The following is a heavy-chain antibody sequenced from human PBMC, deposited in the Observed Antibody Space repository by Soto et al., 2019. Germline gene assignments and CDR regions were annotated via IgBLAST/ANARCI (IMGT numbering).Heavy chain of an antibody. CDR1: GYNFTSYW. J-gene: IGHJ6*02. D-gene: IGHD6-19*01. CDR2: IYPGDSDT. V-gene: IGHV5-51*01. Sequence: GEALKNSRKGSGYNFTSYWIGRVRQMPGKGLEWMGIIYPGDSDTRYSPSFQGQVTISADKSISTAYLQWSSLKASDTAMYYCARLGIAVAGTYGMDVWGQGTTVTVSS. CDR3: ARLGIAVAGTYGMDV.